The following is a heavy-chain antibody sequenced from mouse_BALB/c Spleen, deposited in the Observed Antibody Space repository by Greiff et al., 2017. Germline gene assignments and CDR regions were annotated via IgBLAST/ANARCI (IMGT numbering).Heavy chain of an antibody. Sequence: VKDRFTISRDDSQSMLYLQMNNLKTEDTAMYYCVSAGYYYAMDYWGQGTSVTVSS. D-gene: IGHD2-2*01. V-gene: IGHV10-1*02. CDR3: VSAGYYYAMDY. J-gene: IGHJ4*01.